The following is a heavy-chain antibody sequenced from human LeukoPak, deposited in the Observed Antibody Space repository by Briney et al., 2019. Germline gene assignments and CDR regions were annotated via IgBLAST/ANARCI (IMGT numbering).Heavy chain of an antibody. CDR2: ISGSGGST. Sequence: GGSLRLSCAASGFTFSSYGMHWVRQAPGKGLEWVSAISGSGGSTYYADSVKGRFTISRDNSKNTLYLQMNSLRAEDTAVYYCAKDLGPGYSYGYWDYYYYYGMDVWGQGTTVTVSS. CDR1: GFTFSSYG. D-gene: IGHD5-18*01. J-gene: IGHJ6*02. V-gene: IGHV3-23*01. CDR3: AKDLGPGYSYGYWDYYYYYGMDV.